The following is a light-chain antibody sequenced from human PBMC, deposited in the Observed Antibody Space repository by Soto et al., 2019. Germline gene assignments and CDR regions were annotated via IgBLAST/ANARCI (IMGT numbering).Light chain of an antibody. CDR2: ATD. Sequence: DIQMTQSPSSLSASVGDRVTITCRASQTITNYLNWYQQQSGKAPKLLIYATDTLQSGVPSRFSGSGSGTDYTLTISSLQPEDFAVYYCQQYGSSWTFGQGTKVEIK. CDR1: QTITNY. CDR3: QQYGSSWT. J-gene: IGKJ1*01. V-gene: IGKV1-39*01.